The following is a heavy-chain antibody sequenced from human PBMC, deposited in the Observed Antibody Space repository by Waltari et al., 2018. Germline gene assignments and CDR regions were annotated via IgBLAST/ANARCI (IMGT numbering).Heavy chain of an antibody. CDR2: LYNSGIT. J-gene: IGHJ4*02. CDR1: GTSISNNF. CDR3: ARGGLDGFDS. V-gene: IGHV4-4*07. Sequence: QVQLQESGPGLVKPSETLALTCKVSGTSISNNFWNWVRQPAGTGLEWIGRLYNSGITTYNPSLKSRVTMSTDTSKNQFSLKLNSVTAADTAVYFCARGGLDGFDSWGQGILVTVS. D-gene: IGHD1-26*01.